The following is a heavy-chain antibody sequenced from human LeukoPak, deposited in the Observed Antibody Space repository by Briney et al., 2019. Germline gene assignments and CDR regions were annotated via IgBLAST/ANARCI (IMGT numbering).Heavy chain of an antibody. CDR3: ARARGKTPKQQLVPLDY. CDR1: GYTFTSYG. D-gene: IGHD6-13*01. J-gene: IGHJ4*02. CDR2: ISAYNGNT. V-gene: IGHV1-18*01. Sequence: GASVKVSCKASGYTFTSYGISWVRQAPAQGLEWMGWISAYNGNTNYAQKLQGRVTMTTDTSTSTAYMELRSLRSDDTAVYYCARARGKTPKQQLVPLDYWGQGTLVTVSS.